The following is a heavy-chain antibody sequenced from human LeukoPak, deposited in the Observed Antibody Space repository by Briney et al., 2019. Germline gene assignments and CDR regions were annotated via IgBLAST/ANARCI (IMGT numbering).Heavy chain of an antibody. CDR1: GLTFTSSA. J-gene: IGHJ4*02. CDR2: IVVGSGNT. CDR3: AAESNYGDYNAY. D-gene: IGHD4-17*01. Sequence: ASVKVSCKASGLTFTSSAMQWVRQARGQRLEWIGWIVVGSGNTNYAQKFQERVTITRDMSTSTAYMELSSLRSEDTAVYYCAAESNYGDYNAYWGQGTLVTVSS. V-gene: IGHV1-58*02.